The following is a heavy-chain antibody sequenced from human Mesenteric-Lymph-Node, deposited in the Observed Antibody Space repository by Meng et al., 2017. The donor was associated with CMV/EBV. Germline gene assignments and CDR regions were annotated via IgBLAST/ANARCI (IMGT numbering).Heavy chain of an antibody. CDR1: GGSISSYY. CDR3: ARLFRQQPDY. D-gene: IGHD6-13*01. J-gene: IGHJ4*02. CDR2: IYYSGST. Sequence: SETLSLTCTVSGGSISSYYWSWIRQPPGKGLEWIGYIYYSGSTYNNPSLKSRVTISVDTSKNQFSLKLSSVTAADTTVYFCARLFRQQPDYWGQGTLVTVSS. V-gene: IGHV4-59*08.